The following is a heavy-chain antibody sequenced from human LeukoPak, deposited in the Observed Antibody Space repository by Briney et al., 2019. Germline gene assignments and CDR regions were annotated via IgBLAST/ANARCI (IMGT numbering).Heavy chain of an antibody. D-gene: IGHD5-24*01. CDR2: ISGSGGST. J-gene: IGHJ6*03. CDR1: GFTFSSYA. V-gene: IGHV3-23*01. CDR3: AKGERWLPRRYYYYYMDV. Sequence: PGGSLRLSCAASGFTFSSYAMSWVRQAPGKGLEWVSAISGSGGSTYYADSVKGRFTISRDNSKNTLYLQMNSLRAEDTAVYYCAKGERWLPRRYYYYYMDVWGKGTTVTVSS.